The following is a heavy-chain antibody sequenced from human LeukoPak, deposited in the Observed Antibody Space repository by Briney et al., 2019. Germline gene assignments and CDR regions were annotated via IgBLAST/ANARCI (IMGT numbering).Heavy chain of an antibody. Sequence: SETLSLTCSVSGDSISSYYWSWVRQPPGKRLEWIGYIYYNGSPNYNPSLTSRVTISVDTSRKQFSLKLRSVTAADTAVYYCAIGWPIDYWGQGTLVTVSS. D-gene: IGHD6-19*01. J-gene: IGHJ4*02. CDR3: AIGWPIDY. CDR1: GDSISSYY. V-gene: IGHV4-59*08. CDR2: IYYNGSP.